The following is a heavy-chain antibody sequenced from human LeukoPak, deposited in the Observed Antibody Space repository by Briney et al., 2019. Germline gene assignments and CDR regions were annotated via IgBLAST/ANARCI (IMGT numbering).Heavy chain of an antibody. CDR1: GGTFSSYA. Sequence: SVKVSCKASGGTFSSYAISWVRQAPGQGLEWMGRIIPILGIANYAQKFQGRVTITADKSTSTAYMELSSLRSEDTAVYYCARHGTSRIIMTHWGQGSLVTVSS. J-gene: IGHJ4*02. CDR3: ARHGTSRIIMTH. CDR2: IIPILGIA. V-gene: IGHV1-69*04. D-gene: IGHD3-16*01.